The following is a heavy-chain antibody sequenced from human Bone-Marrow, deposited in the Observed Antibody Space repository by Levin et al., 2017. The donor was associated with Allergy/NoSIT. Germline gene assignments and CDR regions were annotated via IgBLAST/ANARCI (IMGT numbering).Heavy chain of an antibody. V-gene: IGHV3-48*01. CDR1: GFTFSSYG. Sequence: GGSLRLSCDASGFTFSSYGIIWVRQAPGKGLEWVSYIGADNTTIYYADSVKGRFTISRDNVKKSLFLQMNSLRGEDTAVYYCARTIEVSTIFGILTPKNWFDPWGQGTLVTVSS. CDR2: IGADNTTI. J-gene: IGHJ5*02. D-gene: IGHD3-3*01. CDR3: ARTIEVSTIFGILTPKNWFDP.